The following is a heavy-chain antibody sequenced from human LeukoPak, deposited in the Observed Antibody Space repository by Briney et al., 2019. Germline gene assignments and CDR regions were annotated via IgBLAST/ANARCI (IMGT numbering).Heavy chain of an antibody. CDR3: ARGVGGDWFPDN. CDR1: GFTSSSYW. D-gene: IGHD3/OR15-3a*01. J-gene: IGHJ4*02. CDR2: MNPDGSIR. Sequence: GGSLRLSCAVSGFTSSSYWMSWVRQAPGKGLEWVANMNPDGSIRYYVASVKGRFTISRDNAMNSLHLQMNSLKAEDTAVHYCARGVGGDWFPDNWGQGTLVTVSS. V-gene: IGHV3-7*01.